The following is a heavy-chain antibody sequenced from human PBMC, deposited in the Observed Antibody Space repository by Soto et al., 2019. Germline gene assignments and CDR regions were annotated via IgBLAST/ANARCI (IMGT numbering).Heavy chain of an antibody. V-gene: IGHV1-8*01. CDR1: GYTFTSYD. CDR3: ARGHNYYDSSGYYGD. Sequence: QVQLVQSGAEVKKPGASVKVSCKASGYTFTSYDINWVRQATGQGLEWMGWMNPNSGNTGYAQKFQGRVTMTGSNSVSTAYMELTGLRSDDTAVYYCARGHNYYDSSGYYGDWGQGTLVTVSS. D-gene: IGHD3-22*01. J-gene: IGHJ4*02. CDR2: MNPNSGNT.